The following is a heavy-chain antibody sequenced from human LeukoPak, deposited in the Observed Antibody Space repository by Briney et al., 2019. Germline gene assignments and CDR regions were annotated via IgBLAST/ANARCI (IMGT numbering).Heavy chain of an antibody. D-gene: IGHD3-16*01. J-gene: IGHJ6*03. CDR2: IYYSGST. Sequence: SETLSLTCTVSGGSISSSSYYWGWIRQPPGKGLEWIGSIYYSGSTHYNPSLKSRVTISVDTSKNQFSLKLSSVTAADTAVYYCARETSQKGAHYMDVWGKGTTVTISS. V-gene: IGHV4-39*07. CDR3: ARETSQKGAHYMDV. CDR1: GGSISSSSYY.